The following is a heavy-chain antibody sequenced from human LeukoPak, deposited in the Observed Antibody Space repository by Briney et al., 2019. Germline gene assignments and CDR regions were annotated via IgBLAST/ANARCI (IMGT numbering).Heavy chain of an antibody. CDR3: ARGGDFYDYVWGTYRPDELDI. J-gene: IGHJ3*02. V-gene: IGHV4-59*11. CDR1: GGSISSHY. Sequence: SETPSLTCTVSGGSISSHYWSWIRQPPGKGLEWIGYMYYSGSTNYNPSLESRVTISIDTSKNQFSLKLSSVTAADTAMYYCARGGDFYDYVWGTYRPDELDIWGQGTMVTVSS. D-gene: IGHD3-16*02. CDR2: MYYSGST.